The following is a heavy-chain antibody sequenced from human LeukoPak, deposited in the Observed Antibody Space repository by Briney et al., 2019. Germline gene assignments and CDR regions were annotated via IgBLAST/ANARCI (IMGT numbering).Heavy chain of an antibody. CDR1: GGSISSGGYS. V-gene: IGHV4-30-2*01. CDR2: IYHSGST. Sequence: SQTLSLTCAVSGGSISSGGYSWSWIRQPPGKGLEWIGYIYHSGSTYYNPSLKSRVTISVDRSKNQFSLKLSSVTAADTAVYYCARAPYYYDSSGYEGDAFDIWGQGTMVTVSS. J-gene: IGHJ3*02. D-gene: IGHD3-22*01. CDR3: ARAPYYYDSSGYEGDAFDI.